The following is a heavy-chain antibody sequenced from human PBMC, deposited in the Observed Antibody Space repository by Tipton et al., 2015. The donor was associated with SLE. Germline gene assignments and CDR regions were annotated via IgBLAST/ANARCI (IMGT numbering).Heavy chain of an antibody. Sequence: SLRLSCAASGFTFSIYAMNWVRQAPGKGLEWVSAIGGSGGSTHYADSVKGRFTISRDNSKNTLYLQMNSLRAEDTAAYYCASGRGYSYGNYFDYWGQGTLVTVSS. J-gene: IGHJ4*02. V-gene: IGHV3-23*01. D-gene: IGHD5-18*01. CDR3: ASGRGYSYGNYFDY. CDR2: IGGSGGST. CDR1: GFTFSIYA.